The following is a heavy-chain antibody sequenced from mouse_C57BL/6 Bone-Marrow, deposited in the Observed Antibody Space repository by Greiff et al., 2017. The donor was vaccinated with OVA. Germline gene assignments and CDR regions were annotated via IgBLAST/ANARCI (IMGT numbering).Heavy chain of an antibody. J-gene: IGHJ1*03. Sequence: VQLQQSGPELVKPGASVKISCKASGYTFTDYYMNWVKQSHGKSLEWIGDINPKNGGTSYNEKFKGKATLTVDKSSSTAYMELRSLTSEDSAVYYCAKGIYGNSWCFDVWGTGTMVTVSS. CDR2: INPKNGGT. CDR1: GYTFTDYY. CDR3: AKGIYGNSWCFDV. D-gene: IGHD2-1*01. V-gene: IGHV1-26*01.